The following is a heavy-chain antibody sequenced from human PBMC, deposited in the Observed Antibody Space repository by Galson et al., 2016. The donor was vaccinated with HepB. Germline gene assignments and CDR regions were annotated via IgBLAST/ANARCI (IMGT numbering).Heavy chain of an antibody. Sequence: SLRLSCATSGFTFSDAWMSWVRQAPGKGLEWVGRIKSKGNGGTTDYAAPVKDRFTISRDDLTNMVYLQMKSLESEATAIYYCSTARKSREFDWLPLWGQGTLVTVSS. D-gene: IGHD3-9*01. CDR3: STARKSREFDWLPL. CDR2: IKSKGNGGTT. CDR1: GFTFSDAW. V-gene: IGHV3-15*01. J-gene: IGHJ4*02.